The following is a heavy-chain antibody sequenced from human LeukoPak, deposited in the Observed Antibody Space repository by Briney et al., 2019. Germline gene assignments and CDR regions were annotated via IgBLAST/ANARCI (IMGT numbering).Heavy chain of an antibody. J-gene: IGHJ4*02. CDR3: AGDGGGSSGYYWGLGY. Sequence: GGSLRLSCAASGFTFSTYTIHWVRQVPGKGLMWVSRINNDGRSTTYADSVKGRFTISRDNAKDTLYLQMNSLRAEDTAVYYCAGDGGGSSGYYWGLGYWGQGTLVTVSS. CDR2: INNDGRST. D-gene: IGHD3-22*01. V-gene: IGHV3-74*01. CDR1: GFTFSTYT.